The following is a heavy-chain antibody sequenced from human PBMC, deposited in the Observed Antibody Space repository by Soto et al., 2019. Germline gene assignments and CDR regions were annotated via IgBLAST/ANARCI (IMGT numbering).Heavy chain of an antibody. CDR1: GFTFSSYS. J-gene: IGHJ4*02. V-gene: IGHV3-21*01. Sequence: GGSLRLSCAASGFTFSSYSMNWVRQAPGKGLEWVSSISSSSSYIYYADSVKGRFTISRDNAKNSLYLQMNSLRAEDTAVYYCASNSPSSGSYDYWGQGTLVTVSS. CDR3: ASNSPSSGSYDY. CDR2: ISSSSSYI. D-gene: IGHD1-26*01.